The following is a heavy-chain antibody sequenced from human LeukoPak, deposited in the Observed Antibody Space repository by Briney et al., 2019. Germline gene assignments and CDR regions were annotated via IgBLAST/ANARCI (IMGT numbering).Heavy chain of an antibody. J-gene: IGHJ4*02. D-gene: IGHD3-3*01. CDR3: ARSFGVAANFDY. V-gene: IGHV4-4*07. CDR1: GGSFSSYY. CDR2: IYPSGST. Sequence: SETLSLTCTVSGGSFSSYYWSWIRQPAGKGLEWIGRIYPSGSTNYNPSLKSRASMSLDTSKNQFSLKLSSVTAADTAVYYCARSFGVAANFDYWGQGTLVTVSS.